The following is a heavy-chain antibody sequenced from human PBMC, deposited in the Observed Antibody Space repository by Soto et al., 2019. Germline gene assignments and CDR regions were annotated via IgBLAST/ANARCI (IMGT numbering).Heavy chain of an antibody. V-gene: IGHV3-23*01. CDR3: AKMSGRVAVAARGFDP. CDR1: GFTFSSYA. Sequence: GGSLRLSCAGSGFTFSSYAMSWVRQAPGKGLEGVSVISGSGGSTYYADSVKGRFTISRDNSKNTLYLQMNSLRAEDTAVYYCAKMSGRVAVAARGFDPWGQGTLGTSPQ. J-gene: IGHJ5*02. CDR2: ISGSGGST. D-gene: IGHD6-19*01.